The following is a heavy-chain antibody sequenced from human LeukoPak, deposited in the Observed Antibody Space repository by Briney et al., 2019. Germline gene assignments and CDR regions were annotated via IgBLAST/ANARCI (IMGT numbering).Heavy chain of an antibody. CDR1: GGSISSSIYY. CDR2: IFYVGSA. J-gene: IGHJ2*01. Sequence: SETLSLTCTVSGGSISSSIYYWGWIRQPPGKGLEWIGSIFYVGSAYSNPSLKSRVTISVDTSKNQFSLRLSSVTAADTAVYYCARRIESNDWHFDLWGRGTLVTVAS. CDR3: ARRIESNDWHFDL. V-gene: IGHV4-39*01.